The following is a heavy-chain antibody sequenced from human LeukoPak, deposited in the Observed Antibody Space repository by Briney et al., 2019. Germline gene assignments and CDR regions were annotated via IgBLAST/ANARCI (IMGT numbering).Heavy chain of an antibody. D-gene: IGHD3-3*01. CDR1: GGSFSGYY. Sequence: PSETLSLTCAVYGGSFSGYYWSWIRQPPGKGLEWIGEINHSGSTNYNPSLKSRVTISVDTSKNQFSLKLSSVTAADTAVYYCARAGPEGITIFGVVPPPFDYWGQGTLVTVSS. V-gene: IGHV4-34*01. J-gene: IGHJ4*02. CDR3: ARAGPEGITIFGVVPPPFDY. CDR2: INHSGST.